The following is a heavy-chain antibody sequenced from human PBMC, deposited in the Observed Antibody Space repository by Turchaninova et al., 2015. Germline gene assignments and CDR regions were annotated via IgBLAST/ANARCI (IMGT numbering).Heavy chain of an antibody. D-gene: IGHD1-26*01. J-gene: IGHJ4*02. Sequence: EVQLLESGGGLVQPGGCLRLSCAAHGFTFVNSAVTGGRQAPGRGLGWVGWYRGNNPTPDYSDSLGGRCSISRDNPKNTLYLQMNSLRAEDTAVYYCVQRKLGAVGDRKHSFDSWGQGTLVTVSS. CDR3: VQRKLGAVGDRKHSFDS. CDR1: GFTFVNSA. CDR2: YRGNNPTP. V-gene: IGHV3-23*01.